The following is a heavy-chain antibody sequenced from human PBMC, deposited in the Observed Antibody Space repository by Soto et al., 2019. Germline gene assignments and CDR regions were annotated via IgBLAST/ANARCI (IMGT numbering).Heavy chain of an antibody. V-gene: IGHV4-39*02. D-gene: IGHD3-9*01. CDR1: GDSISTFNYY. Sequence: SETLSLTCTVSGDSISTFNYYWGWIRQPPGKGLEWIGSIYYGGSTYYNPSLKSRVTISVDTSKNHLSLKLSSVTAADTAVYYCARLYYDILTGYYKFDNWGQGTLVTVS. CDR3: ARLYYDILTGYYKFDN. J-gene: IGHJ4*02. CDR2: IYYGGST.